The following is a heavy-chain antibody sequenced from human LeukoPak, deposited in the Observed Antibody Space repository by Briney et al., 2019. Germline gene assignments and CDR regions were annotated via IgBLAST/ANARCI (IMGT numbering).Heavy chain of an antibody. CDR3: ARDHNYYDSSGPFDY. Sequence: ASVKVSCKASGYTFTGYYMHWVRQAPGQGLEWMGWINPNSGGTNYAQKFQGRATMTRDTSISTAYMELSRLRSDDTAVYYCARDHNYYDSSGPFDYWGQGTLVTVSS. J-gene: IGHJ4*02. CDR2: INPNSGGT. D-gene: IGHD3-22*01. V-gene: IGHV1-2*02. CDR1: GYTFTGYY.